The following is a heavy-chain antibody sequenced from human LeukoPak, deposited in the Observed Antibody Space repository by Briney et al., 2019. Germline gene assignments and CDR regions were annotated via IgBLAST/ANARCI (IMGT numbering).Heavy chain of an antibody. CDR2: IYHSGST. CDR3: ASHVGTSLGLYWYFDR. V-gene: IGHV4-38-2*01. D-gene: IGHD2-2*01. CDR1: GYSISRGYY. Sequence: SKTLSLTCAVSGYSISRGYYWGWIRQPPGKGVEWIGSIYHSGSTYYNPSLKSRVTISVDTSKNQFSLKLSSVTAADTAVYYCASHVGTSLGLYWYFDRWGRATLASFSS. J-gene: IGHJ2*01.